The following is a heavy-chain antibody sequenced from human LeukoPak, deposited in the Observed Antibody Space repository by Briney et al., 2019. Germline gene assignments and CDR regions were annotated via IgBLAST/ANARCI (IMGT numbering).Heavy chain of an antibody. J-gene: IGHJ5*02. Sequence: ASVKVSCKASGYRFTSYAVNWVRQAPGQGLEWMGWINTNTGNPTYAQGFTGRFVFSLDTSVSTAYLQINSLQAEDTAVYYCANSDTVVTPGWFDPWGQGTLVTVSS. CDR1: GYRFTSYA. V-gene: IGHV7-4-1*02. CDR3: ANSDTVVTPGWFDP. D-gene: IGHD4-23*01. CDR2: INTNTGNP.